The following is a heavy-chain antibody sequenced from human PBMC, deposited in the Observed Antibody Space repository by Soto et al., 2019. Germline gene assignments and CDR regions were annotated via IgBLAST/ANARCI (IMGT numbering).Heavy chain of an antibody. Sequence: QVQLQQWGAGLLRPSETLSLTCAVNTGSFTGHFWHWIRQSPGKGLEWIGEINPTSGTNYHPSLKSRVALSAEMSCIQSSLTLRSGTAADTAVDYCSSGSLGRYFGALGVWGQGTGVTVSS. D-gene: IGHD3-3*01. CDR2: INPTSGT. J-gene: IGHJ3*01. CDR1: TGSFTGHF. CDR3: SSGSLGRYFGALGV. V-gene: IGHV4-34*01.